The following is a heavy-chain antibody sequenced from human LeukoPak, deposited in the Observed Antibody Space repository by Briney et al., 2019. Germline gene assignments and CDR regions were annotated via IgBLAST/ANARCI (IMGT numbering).Heavy chain of an antibody. J-gene: IGHJ4*02. CDR2: ISSSGSTI. V-gene: IGHV3-48*03. CDR3: ARTVPKGGFDY. CDR1: GFTFSSYE. Sequence: PGGSLRLSSAASGFTFSSYEMNWVRQAPGKGLEWVSYISSSGSTIYYADSVKSRFTISRDNAKNSLYLQMNSLRAEDTAVYYCARTVPKGGFDYWGQGTLVTVSS. D-gene: IGHD3-16*01.